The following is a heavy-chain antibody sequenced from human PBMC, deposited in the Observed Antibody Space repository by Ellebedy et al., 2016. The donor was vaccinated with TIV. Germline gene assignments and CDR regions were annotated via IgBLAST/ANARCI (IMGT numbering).Heavy chain of an antibody. J-gene: IGHJ6*02. V-gene: IGHV1-2*02. CDR3: ARHSLVRGAHYGMDV. CDR2: INPNSGGT. CDR1: GYTFTGYD. Sequence: ASVKVSCXASGYTFTGYDMHWVRQAPGQGLEWMGWINPNSGGTNYAQKFQGRVSMTRDTSISTAYMELSRLRSDDTAVYYCARHSLVRGAHYGMDVWGQGTTVTVSS. D-gene: IGHD3-10*01.